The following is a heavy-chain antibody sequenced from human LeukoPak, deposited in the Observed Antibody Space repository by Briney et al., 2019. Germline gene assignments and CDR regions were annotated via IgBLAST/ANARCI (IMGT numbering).Heavy chain of an antibody. V-gene: IGHV3-9*01. CDR2: ISWNSGSI. J-gene: IGHJ6*02. CDR3: AKDWVPDYYYYGMDV. CDR1: GFTFDDYA. Sequence: PSRSLRLSCSASGFTFDDYAMHWVRQAPGKGLEWVSGISWNSGSIGYADSVKGRFTISRDNAKNSLYLQMNSLRAEDTALYYCAKDWVPDYYYYGMDVWGQGTTVTVSS.